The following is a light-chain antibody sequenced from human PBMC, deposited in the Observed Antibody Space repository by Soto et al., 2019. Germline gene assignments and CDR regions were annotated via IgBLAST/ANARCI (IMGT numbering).Light chain of an antibody. J-gene: IGLJ3*02. CDR1: IANIGRND. CDR3: VAWDDNLNGTM. V-gene: IGLV1-36*01. CDR2: YDD. Sequence: QSVLTHPPSVSDAPRQRVTISCSGSIANIGRNDVNWYQQLPGKAPKLILYYDDLLPSGVSDRFSGSKSGTSASLAISGLQSEDEADYCCVAWDDNLNGTMFGGGTKLAVL.